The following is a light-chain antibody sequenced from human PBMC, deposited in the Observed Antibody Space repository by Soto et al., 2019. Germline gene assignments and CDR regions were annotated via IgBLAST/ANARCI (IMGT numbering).Light chain of an antibody. CDR2: DAF. Sequence: EIVLTQSPATLSLSPGERATLSCRASQSVSKYLAWYQQKPGQVPRLLIYDAFNRATGIPVRFSGSGSVTDFTLTISSLVPEDVAVYYYQQRINWPLTFGPGTQVDVK. CDR1: QSVSKY. V-gene: IGKV3-11*01. CDR3: QQRINWPLT. J-gene: IGKJ3*01.